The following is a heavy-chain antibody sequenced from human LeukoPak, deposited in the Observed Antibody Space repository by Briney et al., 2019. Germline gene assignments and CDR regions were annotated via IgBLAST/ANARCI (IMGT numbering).Heavy chain of an antibody. CDR1: GVSMSSYY. CDR3: ARRAATGYYFDS. J-gene: IGHJ4*02. D-gene: IGHD6-13*01. CDR2: TFSSGYT. V-gene: IGHV4-59*01. Sequence: SETLSLTRTVSGVSMSSYYWSWIRQPPGKGLEWIGYTFSSGYTNYNPSLKSRITISVDTSKNQFSLKLSSVTAADTAVYYCARRAATGYYFDSWGQGTLVTVSS.